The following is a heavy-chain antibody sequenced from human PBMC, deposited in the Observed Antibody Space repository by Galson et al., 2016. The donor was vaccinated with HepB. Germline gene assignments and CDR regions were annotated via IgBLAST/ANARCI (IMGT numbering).Heavy chain of an antibody. CDR3: ARGQHYYASGSYFQGDAFEI. Sequence: SVKVSCKASGGTFISYALNWVRQAPGQGLEWMGGIIPIFGTPNYAQNFQGSLTITADKPTSLAYMELSSLRSEDTAMDYWARGQHYYASGSYFQGDAFEIWGLGTTVIVSS. CDR1: GGTFISYA. CDR2: IIPIFGTP. J-gene: IGHJ3*02. V-gene: IGHV1-69*06. D-gene: IGHD3-10*01.